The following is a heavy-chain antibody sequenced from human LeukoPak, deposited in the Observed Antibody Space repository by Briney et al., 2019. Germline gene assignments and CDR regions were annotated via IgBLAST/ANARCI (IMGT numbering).Heavy chain of an antibody. V-gene: IGHV3-11*06. CDR3: ARDRWFGELPPDY. D-gene: IGHD3-10*01. Sequence: GGSLRLSCAASGFTFSDYYMSWIRQAPGKGLEWVPYISSSSSYTNYADSVKGRFTISRDNAKNSLYLQMNSLRAEDTAVYYCARDRWFGELPPDYWGQGTLVTVSS. J-gene: IGHJ4*02. CDR2: ISSSSSYT. CDR1: GFTFSDYY.